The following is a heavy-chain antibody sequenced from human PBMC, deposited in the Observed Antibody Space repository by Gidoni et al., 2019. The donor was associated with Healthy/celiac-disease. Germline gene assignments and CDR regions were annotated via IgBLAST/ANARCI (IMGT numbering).Heavy chain of an antibody. V-gene: IGHV1-8*01. J-gene: IGHJ6*02. CDR3: ARDYGDYGMDV. CDR2: MNPNSGNT. CDR1: GYTFTSYD. D-gene: IGHD4-17*01. Sequence: QVQLVQSGAEVKKPGASVQVSCTASGYTFTSYDINWVRQATGQGLEWMGWMNPNSGNTGYAKKCQGRVTKTRNTSISTAYMELSSLRSEDTAVYYCARDYGDYGMDVWGQGTTVTVSS.